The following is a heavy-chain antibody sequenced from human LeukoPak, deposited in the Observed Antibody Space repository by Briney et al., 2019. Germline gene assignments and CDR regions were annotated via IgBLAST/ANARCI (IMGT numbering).Heavy chain of an antibody. D-gene: IGHD3-10*01. CDR3: AREFLSGVSDY. Sequence: GGSLRLSCAASGFTFSSYGMHWVRQAPGKGLEWVAVIWYDGSNKYYADSVKGRFTISRDNSKNTLYLQMNSLRDEDTAVYYCAREFLSGVSDYWGQGTLVTVSS. J-gene: IGHJ4*02. V-gene: IGHV3-33*01. CDR1: GFTFSSYG. CDR2: IWYDGSNK.